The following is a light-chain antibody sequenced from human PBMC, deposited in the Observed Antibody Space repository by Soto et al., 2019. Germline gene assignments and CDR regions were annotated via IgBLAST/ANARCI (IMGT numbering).Light chain of an antibody. J-gene: IGKJ5*01. V-gene: IGKV3-15*01. Sequence: TQSPCTLSVSQWERATLSCMAGQGVTTNFALYQQKSGQSPRLLIYDVSIRATGVPARFSGTGSETDFTLTISGLQSEDSAVYFCQQYNNWPFSVGQGTRLAI. CDR3: QQYNNWPFS. CDR1: QGVTTN. CDR2: DVS.